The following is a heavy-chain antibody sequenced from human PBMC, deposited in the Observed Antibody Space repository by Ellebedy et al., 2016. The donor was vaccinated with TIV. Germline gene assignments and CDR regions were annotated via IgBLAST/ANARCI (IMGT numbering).Heavy chain of an antibody. CDR2: IYWNDDK. CDR1: GFSLSTSGVG. CDR3: ARGYGYNFAYGMDV. J-gene: IGHJ6*02. D-gene: IGHD6-25*01. V-gene: IGHV2-5*01. Sequence: SGPTLVKPTQTLTLTCTFSGFSLSTSGVGVGWIRQPPGKALEWLAFIYWNDDKRYSPSLKSRLTIMMDTSKKQVVLTMTNMDPVDTGTYYCARGYGYNFAYGMDVWGQGTTVTVSS.